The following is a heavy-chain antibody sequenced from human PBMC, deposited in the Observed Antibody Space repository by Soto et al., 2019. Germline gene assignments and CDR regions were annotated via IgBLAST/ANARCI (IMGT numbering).Heavy chain of an antibody. V-gene: IGHV4-31*03. CDR3: ARDRRGSHFDY. CDR2: IYYSGST. Sequence: TLCLTCTVSGGSISSGVYYWSWFRQHPGKGLEWIGYIYYSGSTYYNPSLKSRVTISVDTSKNQFSLKLSSVTAADTAVYYCARDRRGSHFDYWGQGTLVTVSS. CDR1: GGSISSGVYY. D-gene: IGHD2-15*01. J-gene: IGHJ4*02.